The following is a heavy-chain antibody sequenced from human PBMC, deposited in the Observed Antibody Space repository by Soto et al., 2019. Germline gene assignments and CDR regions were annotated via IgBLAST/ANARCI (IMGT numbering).Heavy chain of an antibody. D-gene: IGHD3-3*01. J-gene: IGHJ6*02. CDR3: ARDLSSGDFWSGYYPGYYYYGMDV. CDR1: GFTFSSYA. Sequence: GGSLRLSCAASGFTFSSYAMHWVRQAPGKGLEWVAVISYDGSNKYYADSVKGRFTISRDNSKNTPYLQMNSLRAEDTAVYYCARDLSSGDFWSGYYPGYYYYGMDVWGQGTTVTVSS. V-gene: IGHV3-30-3*01. CDR2: ISYDGSNK.